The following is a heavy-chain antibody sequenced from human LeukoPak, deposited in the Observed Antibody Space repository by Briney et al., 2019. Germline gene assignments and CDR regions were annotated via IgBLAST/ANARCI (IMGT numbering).Heavy chain of an antibody. CDR2: INHSGAT. V-gene: IGHV4-34*01. Sequence: PSETLSLTCAVYGESFGGYYWSWIRQPPGKGLEWIGDINHSGATNSNPSFKSRVTISVDTSKNQFSLKLSSVTAADTAVYYCARVIAARLGFGYYFDYWGQGTLVTVSS. D-gene: IGHD6-6*01. J-gene: IGHJ4*02. CDR1: GESFGGYY. CDR3: ARVIAARLGFGYYFDY.